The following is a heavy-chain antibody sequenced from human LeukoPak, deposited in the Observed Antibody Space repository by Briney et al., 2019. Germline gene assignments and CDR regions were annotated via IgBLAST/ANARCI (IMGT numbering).Heavy chain of an antibody. D-gene: IGHD4-11*01. V-gene: IGHV1-18*01. Sequence: ASVKVSCKASGYSFTHYGNIWVRLTPGDRLQRMGGISAHNGNTNYAQKLQGRVTLTTDTSTITVYMELRSLTSDDTAVYYCARAETTLLLNYWGQGTLVTVSS. CDR1: GYSFTHYG. CDR3: ARAETTLLLNY. J-gene: IGHJ4*02. CDR2: ISAHNGNT.